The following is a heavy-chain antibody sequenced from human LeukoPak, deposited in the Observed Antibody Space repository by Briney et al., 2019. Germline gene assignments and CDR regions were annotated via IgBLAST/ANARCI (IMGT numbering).Heavy chain of an antibody. CDR3: AREGPKLDAFDI. Sequence: PSQTLSLTCTVSGGSISSGDYYWSWIRQPPGKGLEWIGYIYYSGSTYYNPSLKSRVTISVDTSKNQFSLKLSSVTAADTAVYYCAREGPKLDAFDIWGQGTMVTVSS. J-gene: IGHJ3*02. V-gene: IGHV4-30-4*01. D-gene: IGHD3/OR15-3a*01. CDR1: GGSISSGDYY. CDR2: IYYSGST.